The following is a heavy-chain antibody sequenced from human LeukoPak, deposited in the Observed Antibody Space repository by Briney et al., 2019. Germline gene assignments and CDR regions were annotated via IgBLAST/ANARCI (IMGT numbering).Heavy chain of an antibody. CDR3: ARGGIQVSGIDGIDY. CDR1: GFTLRSYD. Sequence: GGSLRLSCAASGFTLRSYDMHWVRQVTGKGLEWVSAIGISDDTYYQGSVKGRFTISRENAKNSLYLQMNSLTAGDTAVYYCARGGIQVSGIDGIDYWGQGTLVTVSS. J-gene: IGHJ4*02. D-gene: IGHD6-19*01. V-gene: IGHV3-13*01. CDR2: IGISDDT.